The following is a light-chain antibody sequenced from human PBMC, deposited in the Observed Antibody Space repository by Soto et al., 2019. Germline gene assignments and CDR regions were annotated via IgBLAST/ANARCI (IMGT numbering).Light chain of an antibody. CDR1: QAIFXY. Sequence: DIQLTQSPIFLSASVGDRVTISCRASQAIFXYSXSYQQKPGKAPNLLIFGASTLQSGVPSRFSGSGSGTEFTLTISSLQPEDFATYYCQQLNSHPRTFGQGTKLEIK. CDR2: GAS. CDR3: QQLNSHPRT. J-gene: IGKJ2*01. V-gene: IGKV1-9*01.